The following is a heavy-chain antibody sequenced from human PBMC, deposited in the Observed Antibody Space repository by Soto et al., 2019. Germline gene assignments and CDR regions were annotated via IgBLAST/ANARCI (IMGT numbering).Heavy chain of an antibody. D-gene: IGHD6-13*01. J-gene: IGHJ4*02. CDR1: GFTFSNYA. V-gene: IGHV3-23*01. CDR2: ISGSGGST. CDR3: AKGQGSSWYEIDY. Sequence: EVKLLESGGGLVQPGGSLRLSCAASGFTFSNYAVTWVRQAPGKGLEWVSTISGSGGSTYYADSVKGRFTISRDNSKNTLYLQMNSLRAEDTAVYYCAKGQGSSWYEIDYWGQGTLVTVSS.